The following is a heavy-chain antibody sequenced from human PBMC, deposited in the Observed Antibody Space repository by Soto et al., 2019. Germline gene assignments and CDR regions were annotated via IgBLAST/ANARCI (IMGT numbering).Heavy chain of an antibody. CDR2: IYYSGST. CDR3: ARAPYSSSVHYGMDV. V-gene: IGHV4-30-4*01. CDR1: GGSISSGDYY. J-gene: IGHJ6*02. D-gene: IGHD6-13*01. Sequence: PSETLSLTCTVSGGSISSGDYYWSWIRQPPGKGLEWIGYIYYSGSTYYNPSLKSRVTISVDTSKNQFSLKLSSVTAADTAVYYCARAPYSSSVHYGMDVWGQGTTVTVSS.